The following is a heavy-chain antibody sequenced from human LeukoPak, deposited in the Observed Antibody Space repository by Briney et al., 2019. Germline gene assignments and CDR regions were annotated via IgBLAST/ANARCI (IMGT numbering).Heavy chain of an antibody. CDR2: INPNSGGT. CDR3: ASGEPYSSGWCYYGMDV. V-gene: IGHV1-2*02. J-gene: IGHJ6*02. CDR1: GYTFTGYY. D-gene: IGHD6-19*01. Sequence: ASVKVSCKASGYTFTGYYMHWVRQAPGQGLEWMGWINPNSGGTNYAQKFQGRVTMTRDTSISTAYMELSRLRSDDTAVYYCASGEPYSSGWCYYGMDVWGQGTTVTVSS.